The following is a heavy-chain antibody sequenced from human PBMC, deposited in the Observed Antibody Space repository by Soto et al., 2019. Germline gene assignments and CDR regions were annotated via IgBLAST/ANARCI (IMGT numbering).Heavy chain of an antibody. J-gene: IGHJ5*02. V-gene: IGHV1-2*04. D-gene: IGHD6-6*01. CDR3: ARGKYRSSSVNWFDT. CDR2: INPNSGGT. CDR1: GYTFTGYY. Sequence: ASVKVSCKASGYTFTGYYMHWVRQAPGQGLEWMGWINPNSGGTNYAQKFQGWVTMTRDTSISTAYMELSRLRSDDTAVYYCARGKYRSSSVNWFDTWGQGTLVTVSS.